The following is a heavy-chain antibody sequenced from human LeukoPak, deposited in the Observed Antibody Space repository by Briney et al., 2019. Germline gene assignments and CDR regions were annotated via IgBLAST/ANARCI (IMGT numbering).Heavy chain of an antibody. Sequence: GASVKVSFKASGYTFAVYYIHWVRQAPGQGLEWMGIFNPSGDTTSYAQKFQGRVTMTRDTSTSTVNMELSSLRSEDTALYYCARGRTVTNDFDVWGRGTLVTVSS. CDR3: ARGRTVTNDFDV. D-gene: IGHD4-11*01. CDR1: GYTFAVYY. J-gene: IGHJ2*01. CDR2: FNPSGDTT. V-gene: IGHV1-46*01.